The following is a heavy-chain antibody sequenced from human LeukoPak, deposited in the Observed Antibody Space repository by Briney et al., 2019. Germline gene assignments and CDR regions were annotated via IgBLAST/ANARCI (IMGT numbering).Heavy chain of an antibody. Sequence: SQTLSLTCAISGDSVPSNSAVWNWIRQSPSRGLEWLGRTYYNSKWYNDYAVSVKSRITINPDTSENQFSLKLSSVTAADTAVYYCARGRLGRRGYETYYYYYYMDVWGKGTTVTVSS. CDR2: TYYNSKWYN. D-gene: IGHD5-12*01. CDR3: ARGRLGRRGYETYYYYYYMDV. CDR1: GDSVPSNSAV. V-gene: IGHV6-1*01. J-gene: IGHJ6*03.